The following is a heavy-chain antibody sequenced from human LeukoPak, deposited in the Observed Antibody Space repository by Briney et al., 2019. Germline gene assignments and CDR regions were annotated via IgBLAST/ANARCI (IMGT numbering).Heavy chain of an antibody. CDR1: GFTFSNYW. V-gene: IGHV3-66*01. CDR3: ARDGAGSGSYYNGGPFDY. CDR2: IYSGGST. J-gene: IGHJ4*02. Sequence: GGSLRLSCAASGFTFSNYWMHWVRQAPGKGLEWVSVIYSGGSTYYADSVKGRFTISRDNSKNTLYLQMNSLRAEDTAVYYCARDGAGSGSYYNGGPFDYWGQGTLVTVSS. D-gene: IGHD3-10*01.